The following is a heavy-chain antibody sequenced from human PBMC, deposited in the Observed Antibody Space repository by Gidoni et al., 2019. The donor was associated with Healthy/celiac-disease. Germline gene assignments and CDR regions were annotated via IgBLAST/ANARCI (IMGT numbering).Heavy chain of an antibody. Sequence: QLQLQESGPGLVKPSETLSLTCTVSGGPISSSSYYWGWIRQPPGKGLEWIGSIYYSGSTYYNPSLKSRVTISVDTSKNQFSLKLSSVTAADTAVYYCACSPLPAALVRFDYWGQGTLVTVSS. V-gene: IGHV4-39*01. D-gene: IGHD2-2*01. CDR2: IYYSGST. CDR3: ACSPLPAALVRFDY. CDR1: GGPISSSSYY. J-gene: IGHJ4*02.